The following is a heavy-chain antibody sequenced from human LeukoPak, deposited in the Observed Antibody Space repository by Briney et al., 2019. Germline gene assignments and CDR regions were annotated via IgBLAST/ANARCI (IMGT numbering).Heavy chain of an antibody. D-gene: IGHD5-24*01. CDR2: IGAFNGNT. CDR3: ARDRDGYNGVDY. J-gene: IGHJ4*02. CDR1: GYTFSSYG. Sequence: ASVKVSCKASGYTFSSYGIIWVRQAPGQGLECMGWIGAFNGNTNSAQKFQGRVTMTTDTSTSTAYMELRSLRSDDTAVYYCARDRDGYNGVDYWGQGTLVTVSS. V-gene: IGHV1-18*01.